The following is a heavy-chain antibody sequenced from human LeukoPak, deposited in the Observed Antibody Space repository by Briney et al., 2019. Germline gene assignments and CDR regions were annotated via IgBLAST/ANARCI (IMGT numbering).Heavy chain of an antibody. CDR2: IYPRVGST. CDR1: GYTFTSNY. Sequence: ASVKVSCKASGYTFTSNYVHWVRQAPGQGLEWVGMIYPRVGSTSYAQKFQGRVIVSRDTSTSTVHMELSGLRSGDTAVYYCARDQEGFDYWGQGTLVTVSS. CDR3: ARDQEGFDY. J-gene: IGHJ4*02. V-gene: IGHV1-46*01.